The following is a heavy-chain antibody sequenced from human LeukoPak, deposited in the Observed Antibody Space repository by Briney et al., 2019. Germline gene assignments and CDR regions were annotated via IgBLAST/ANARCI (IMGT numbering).Heavy chain of an antibody. D-gene: IGHD1-26*01. CDR3: VKDIGGSYRAYYYGMDV. Sequence: PGGSLRLSCSASGFIFSDFGMHWVRQAPGKGLEYVSAISSNGGSTYYADSVKDRFIISRDNPKNTLYLQMSSLRTEDTAVYYCVKDIGGSYRAYYYGMDVWGLGTTVTVSS. CDR2: ISSNGGST. J-gene: IGHJ6*02. CDR1: GFIFSDFG. V-gene: IGHV3-64D*09.